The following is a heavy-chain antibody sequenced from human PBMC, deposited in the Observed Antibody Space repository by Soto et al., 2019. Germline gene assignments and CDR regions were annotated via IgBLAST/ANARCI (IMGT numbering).Heavy chain of an antibody. Sequence: QVQLQESGPGLVKPSETLSLTCSVSSGSISRYYWTWIRQPPGKGLEWIGYIYHSGITSYNPSLTSRVTLAVDTSKNQFSLNMNPVTTADTAVYYCAKLVRKLATTHYFDFWGQGTLVTVSS. D-gene: IGHD1-1*01. J-gene: IGHJ4*02. CDR2: IYHSGIT. V-gene: IGHV4-59*03. CDR3: AKLVRKLATTHYFDF. CDR1: SGSISRYY.